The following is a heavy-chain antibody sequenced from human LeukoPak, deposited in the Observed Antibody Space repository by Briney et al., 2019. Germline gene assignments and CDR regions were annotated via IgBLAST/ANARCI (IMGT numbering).Heavy chain of an antibody. CDR3: AKVLVGTTCFEY. Sequence: GGTLRLSCAASGFTFSSHGMSWVRQAPGKGLEWVSAISGSGGSTYYADSVKGRFTMSRDNSKNTLYLQMNSLRAEDTAVYYCAKVLVGTTCFEYWGQGTLVTVSS. CDR1: GFTFSSHG. CDR2: ISGSGGST. J-gene: IGHJ4*02. V-gene: IGHV3-23*01. D-gene: IGHD1-7*01.